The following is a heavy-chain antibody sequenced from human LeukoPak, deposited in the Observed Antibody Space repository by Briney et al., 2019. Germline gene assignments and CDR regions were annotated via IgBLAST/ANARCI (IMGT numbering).Heavy chain of an antibody. CDR2: IYHSGST. V-gene: IGHV4-38-2*01. Sequence: ASETLSLTCSFSGYSISSGYYWGWIRQPPGQGLEWIGNIYHSGSTYYNPSLKSRVTISVDKSKNQFSLKLSSVTAADTAVYYCARQAGPVGRDGYNYAFDIWGQGTMVTVSS. CDR1: GYSISSGYY. CDR3: ARQAGPVGRDGYNYAFDI. J-gene: IGHJ3*02. D-gene: IGHD5-24*01.